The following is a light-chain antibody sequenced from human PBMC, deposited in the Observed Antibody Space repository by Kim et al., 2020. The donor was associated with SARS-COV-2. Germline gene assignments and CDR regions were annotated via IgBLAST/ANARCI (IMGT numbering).Light chain of an antibody. CDR1: QSVSSN. J-gene: IGKJ4*01. Sequence: SPGERATLSCRASQSVSSNLAWYQQKPGQAPRLLIYGASIRATGTPARFSGSGSGTEFTLTISSLQSEDLAIYYCQQYSKWPPLTFGGGTKVDIK. CDR3: QQYSKWPPLT. CDR2: GAS. V-gene: IGKV3-15*01.